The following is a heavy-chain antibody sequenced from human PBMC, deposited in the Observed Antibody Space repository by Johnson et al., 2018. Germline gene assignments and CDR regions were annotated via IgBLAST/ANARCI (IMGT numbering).Heavy chain of an antibody. CDR1: GVTVSSNY. CDR3: AGEGGALRDAFDI. V-gene: IGHV3-53*01. CDR2: IYSGGST. D-gene: IGHD4-17*01. J-gene: IGHJ3*02. Sequence: QLVESGGGLIQPGGSLRLSCAASGVTVSSNYMSWVRQAPGKGLEWVSVIYSGGSTYYADSVKGRFTISRDNSKNTLYLQMKSLRAEGTAGYYCAGEGGALRDAFDIWGQGTMVTVSS.